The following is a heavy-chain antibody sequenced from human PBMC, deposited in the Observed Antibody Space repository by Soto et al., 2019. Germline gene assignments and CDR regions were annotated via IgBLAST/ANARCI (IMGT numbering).Heavy chain of an antibody. CDR2: IYYSGST. J-gene: IGHJ4*02. CDR1: GGSISSGGYY. Sequence: PSETLSLTCTVSGGSISSGGYYWSWIRQHPGKGLEWIGYIYYSGSTYYNPSLKSRVTISVDTSKNQFSLKLSSVTAADTAVYYCARWIGDSSGYYQYYFDYWGQGTPVTVHS. CDR3: ARWIGDSSGYYQYYFDY. V-gene: IGHV4-31*03. D-gene: IGHD3-22*01.